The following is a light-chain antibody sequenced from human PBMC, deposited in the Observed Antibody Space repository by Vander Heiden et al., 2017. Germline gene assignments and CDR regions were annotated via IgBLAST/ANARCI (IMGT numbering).Light chain of an antibody. J-gene: IGKJ1*01. V-gene: IGKV1-33*01. CDR3: QQYDNLPWT. Sequence: DIQMTQSPSSLSASVGDRVTITCQASQDISNYLNWYQQKPGKAPKLLIYDASNFETGVPSRFRGSGSGTDFTFTISSLQPEDIATYYCQQYDNLPWTFGQGTKVEIK. CDR1: QDISNY. CDR2: DAS.